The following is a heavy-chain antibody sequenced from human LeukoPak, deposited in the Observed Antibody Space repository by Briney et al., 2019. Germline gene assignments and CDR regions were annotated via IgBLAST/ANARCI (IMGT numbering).Heavy chain of an antibody. J-gene: IGHJ6*03. CDR2: SYIGGST. D-gene: IGHD2-2*02. CDR1: GGSISRFY. V-gene: IGHV4-4*07. CDR3: AREGEIPNSYYYMDV. Sequence: SETLSLTCSVSGGSISRFYWSWVRQPAGKGLEWIRRSYIGGSTDYNPSLKSRVTMSIDMSKNQLSLKMRSVTAADTAVYYCAREGEIPNSYYYMDVWGKGATVTVSS.